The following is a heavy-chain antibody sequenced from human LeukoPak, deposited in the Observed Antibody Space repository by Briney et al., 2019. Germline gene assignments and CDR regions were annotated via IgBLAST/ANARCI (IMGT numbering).Heavy chain of an antibody. D-gene: IGHD1-26*01. CDR1: GYSFTSHY. CDR3: ARDNSVGDVAWWFDP. CDR2: INPSGSST. J-gene: IGHJ5*02. V-gene: IGHV1-46*01. Sequence: ASVKVSCKASGYSFTSHYMHWARQAPGQGLEWLGLINPSGSSTLYAQKFQGRVTMTRDMSTTTDYMELSSLRSEDTAVYYCARDNSVGDVAWWFDPWAREPWSPSPQ.